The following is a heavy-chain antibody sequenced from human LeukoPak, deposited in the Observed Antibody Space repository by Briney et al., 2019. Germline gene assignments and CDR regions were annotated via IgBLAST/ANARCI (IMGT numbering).Heavy chain of an antibody. CDR3: ARLYYDYVWGSYRPDYFDY. D-gene: IGHD3-16*02. V-gene: IGHV4-59*01. Sequence: SETLSLTCTVYGGSISSYYWSWIRQPPGKELVWSGYIYYSGSSNYNPNIKNGVTISVETSKNQFSLKLSSVTAADTAVYYCARLYYDYVWGSYRPDYFDYWGQGTLVTVSS. CDR1: GGSISSYY. CDR2: IYYSGSS. J-gene: IGHJ4*02.